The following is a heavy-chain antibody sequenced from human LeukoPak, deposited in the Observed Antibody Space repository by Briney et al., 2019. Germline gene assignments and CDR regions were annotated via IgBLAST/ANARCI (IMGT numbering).Heavy chain of an antibody. V-gene: IGHV4-61*02. J-gene: IGHJ4*02. CDR2: IYTSGST. D-gene: IGHD6-19*01. CDR3: ARESGEQWLVRPGEFDY. CDR1: GGSISSGSYY. Sequence: PSETLSPTCNVSGGSISSGSYYWSWIRQPAGKGLEWIGRIYTSGSTNYNPSLKSRVTISVDTSKNQFSLKLSSVTAADTAVYYCARESGEQWLVRPGEFDYWGQGTLVTVSS.